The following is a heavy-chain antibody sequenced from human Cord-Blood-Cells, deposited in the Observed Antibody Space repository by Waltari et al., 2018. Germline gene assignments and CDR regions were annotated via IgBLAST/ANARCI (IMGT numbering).Heavy chain of an antibody. CDR2: IGWNSGSI. D-gene: IGHD4-17*01. J-gene: IGHJ6*02. CDR1: GFTFDDYA. V-gene: IGHV3-9*01. CDR3: AKDLYYGGNSYYYYYGMDV. Sequence: EVQLVESGGGLVQPGRSLRLSCAASGFTFDDYAMHWFRQSPGKGLEWVSGIGWNSGSIGYADSVKGRFTISRDNAKNSLYLQMNSLRAEDTALYYCAKDLYYGGNSYYYYYGMDVWGQGTTVTVSS.